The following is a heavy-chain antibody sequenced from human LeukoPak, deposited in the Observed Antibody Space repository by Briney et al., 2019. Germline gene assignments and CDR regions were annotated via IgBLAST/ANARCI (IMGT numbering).Heavy chain of an antibody. Sequence: GASVKVSCKASGVTFSSYAISWVRQAPGQGLEWMGGIIPIFGTPKYAQKFQGRVTITADESTSTAYMELSSLRSDDTAVYYCARAGRRLFGVLIPLSFDYWGQGTPVTVSS. D-gene: IGHD3-3*01. V-gene: IGHV1-69*13. CDR1: GVTFSSYA. J-gene: IGHJ4*02. CDR2: IIPIFGTP. CDR3: ARAGRRLFGVLIPLSFDY.